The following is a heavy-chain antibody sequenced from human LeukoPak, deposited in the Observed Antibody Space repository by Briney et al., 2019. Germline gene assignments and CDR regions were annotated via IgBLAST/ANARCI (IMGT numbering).Heavy chain of an antibody. V-gene: IGHV3-23*01. J-gene: IGHJ4*02. D-gene: IGHD2-21*01. Sequence: GGSLRLSCAASGFTFGHHAMHWVRQAPVKGLEWVSAVSGSGDTTSYADSVKGRFTISRDNSKNTLYLQMDSVRAEDTAVYFCAKDRGGPTTVVIVSYLDSWGQGSLVTVSS. CDR2: VSGSGDTT. CDR1: GFTFGHHA. CDR3: AKDRGGPTTVVIVSYLDS.